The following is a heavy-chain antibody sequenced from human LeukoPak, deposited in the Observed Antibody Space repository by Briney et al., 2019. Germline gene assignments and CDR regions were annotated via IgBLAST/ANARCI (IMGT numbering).Heavy chain of an antibody. CDR3: ARKHSSGWSFDY. J-gene: IGHJ4*02. CDR2: ISSSSSYI. CDR1: GFTFSSYS. V-gene: IGHV3-21*01. Sequence: GGSLRLSCAASGFTFSSYSMNWVRQAPGKGLEWVSSISSSSSYIYYADSVKGRFTISRDNSKNTLYLQMNSLRAEDTAVYYCARKHSSGWSFDYWGQETLVTVSS. D-gene: IGHD6-19*01.